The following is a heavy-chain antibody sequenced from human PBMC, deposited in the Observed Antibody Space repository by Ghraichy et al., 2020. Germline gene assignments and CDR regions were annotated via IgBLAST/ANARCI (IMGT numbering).Heavy chain of an antibody. CDR3: ARAPGGGYNRRFDY. CDR1: GASISSSDYY. D-gene: IGHD5-24*01. CDR2: IYYSGSS. J-gene: IGHJ4*02. V-gene: IGHV4-39*01. Sequence: SETLSLTCTVSGASISSSDYYWGWIRQPPGKGLEWIGSIYYSGSSYYNPSLKSRVSISVDTSKNQFSLKLTSVTAADTAVFYCARAPGGGYNRRFDYWGQGTLVTVSS.